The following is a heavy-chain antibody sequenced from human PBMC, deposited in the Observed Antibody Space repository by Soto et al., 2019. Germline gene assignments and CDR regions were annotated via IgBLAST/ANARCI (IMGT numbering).Heavy chain of an antibody. V-gene: IGHV1-2*04. Sequence: ASVKVSCKASGYTFTGYDMHWVRQAPGQGLEWMGWINPNSGGTNYAQKFQGWVTMTRDTSISTAYMELSGLRSDDTAVYYCGRDPTGSYYFDYWGQGTLVTVSS. J-gene: IGHJ4*02. CDR3: GRDPTGSYYFDY. CDR2: INPNSGGT. CDR1: GYTFTGYD. D-gene: IGHD1-1*01.